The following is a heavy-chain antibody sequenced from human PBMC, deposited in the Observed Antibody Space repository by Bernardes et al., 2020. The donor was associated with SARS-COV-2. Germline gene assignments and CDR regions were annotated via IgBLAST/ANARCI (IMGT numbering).Heavy chain of an antibody. V-gene: IGHV3-7*01. CDR2: IKQDGSEK. J-gene: IGHJ6*02. D-gene: IGHD6-19*01. CDR3: ARDSIAVAGDYYYYGMDV. Sequence: GGSLRLSCAASGFTFSSYWMSWFRQAPGKGLEWVANIKQDGSEKYYVDSVKGRFTISRDNAKNSLYLQMNSLRAEDTAVYYCARDSIAVAGDYYYYGMDVWGQGTTVTVSS. CDR1: GFTFSSYW.